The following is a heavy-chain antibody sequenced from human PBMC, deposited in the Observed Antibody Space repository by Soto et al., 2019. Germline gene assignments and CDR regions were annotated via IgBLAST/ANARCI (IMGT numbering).Heavy chain of an antibody. CDR3: ARGIAAAGENWFDP. CDR1: GVSISSGDYY. V-gene: IGHV4-30-4*02. Sequence: SDTLSLTCTVSGVSISSGDYYWSWIRQPPGKGLEWIGYIYYSGSTYYNPSLKSRVTISVDTSKNQFSLKLSSVTAADTAVYYCARGIAAAGENWFDPWGQGTLVTVSS. CDR2: IYYSGST. D-gene: IGHD6-13*01. J-gene: IGHJ5*02.